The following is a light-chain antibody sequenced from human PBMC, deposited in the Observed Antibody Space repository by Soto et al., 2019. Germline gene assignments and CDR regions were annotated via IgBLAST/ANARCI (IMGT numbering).Light chain of an antibody. V-gene: IGKV3-15*01. Sequence: EIVMTQSPATLSVSPGERATLSCRASQSVSSNLAGYQQKPGQAPRLLIYDASTRATGIPARFSGSGSGTEFTLTISSLQSEDFALYYCQQYNNWPPYTFGQGTKLEIK. CDR3: QQYNNWPPYT. J-gene: IGKJ2*01. CDR1: QSVSSN. CDR2: DAS.